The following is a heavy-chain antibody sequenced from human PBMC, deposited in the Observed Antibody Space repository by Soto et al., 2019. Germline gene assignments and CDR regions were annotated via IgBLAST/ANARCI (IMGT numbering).Heavy chain of an antibody. CDR3: ATSTTVTLIWNY. Sequence: AETLSLTCAVSVGSISSYYWSWMRQPPGKGLEWIGYIYYSGSTNYNPSLKSRVAISVDTSKNQFSLKLSSVTAADTAVYYCATSTTVTLIWNYWGQGTLVTVSS. CDR2: IYYSGST. V-gene: IGHV4-59*01. CDR1: VGSISSYY. D-gene: IGHD4-17*01. J-gene: IGHJ4*02.